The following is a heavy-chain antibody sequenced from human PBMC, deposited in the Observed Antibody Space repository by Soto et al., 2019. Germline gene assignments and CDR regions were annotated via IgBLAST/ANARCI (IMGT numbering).Heavy chain of an antibody. D-gene: IGHD3-3*01. CDR3: ARDRITIFGVVIPPVPYYYGMDV. V-gene: IGHV3-30-3*01. J-gene: IGHJ6*02. Sequence: GGSLRLSCAASGFTFSSYAMHWVRQAPGKGLEWVAVISYDGSNKYYADSVKGRFTISRDNSKNTLYLQMNSLRAEDTAVYYCARDRITIFGVVIPPVPYYYGMDVWGQGTTVTVSS. CDR2: ISYDGSNK. CDR1: GFTFSSYA.